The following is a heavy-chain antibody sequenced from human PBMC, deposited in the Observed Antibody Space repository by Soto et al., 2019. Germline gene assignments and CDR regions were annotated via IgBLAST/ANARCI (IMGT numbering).Heavy chain of an antibody. CDR3: ARDHNYDFWSGYYLRTYGMDV. D-gene: IGHD3-3*01. CDR1: GYTVTSYA. V-gene: IGHV7-4-1*01. CDR2: INTNTGNP. Sequence: SVKVSCKASGYTVTSYAMNWVRQAPGEGLEWMGWINTNTGNPTYAQGFTGRFVFSLDTSVSTAYLKICSLKAEDTAVYYCARDHNYDFWSGYYLRTYGMDVWGQGTTVTVSS. J-gene: IGHJ6*02.